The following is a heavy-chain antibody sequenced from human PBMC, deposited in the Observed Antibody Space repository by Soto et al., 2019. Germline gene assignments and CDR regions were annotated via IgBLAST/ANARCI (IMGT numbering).Heavy chain of an antibody. Sequence: GGSLRLSCAASGFSVNTYAMSWVRQAPGKGLEWVSTTGISGRTTYYADSVKGRFTVSRDNSKKTLYLEMNSLRAEDTAVYYCARAGGTTVTGLWHFDSWGQGTLVTVSS. D-gene: IGHD4-17*01. CDR3: ARAGGTTVTGLWHFDS. CDR2: TGISGRTT. J-gene: IGHJ4*02. CDR1: GFSVNTYA. V-gene: IGHV3-23*01.